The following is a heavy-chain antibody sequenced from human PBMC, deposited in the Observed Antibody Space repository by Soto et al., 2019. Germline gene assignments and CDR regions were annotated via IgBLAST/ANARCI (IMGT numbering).Heavy chain of an antibody. CDR2: INHSGST. J-gene: IGHJ2*01. D-gene: IGHD3-10*01. CDR1: GGSFSGYY. Sequence: PSETLSLTCAVYGGSFSGYYWSWIRQPPGKGLEWIGEINHSGSTNYNPSLKSRVTISVDTSKNQFSLKLSSVTAADTAVYYCARAAMVRGVLRYFDLWGRGTLVTVS. V-gene: IGHV4-34*01. CDR3: ARAAMVRGVLRYFDL.